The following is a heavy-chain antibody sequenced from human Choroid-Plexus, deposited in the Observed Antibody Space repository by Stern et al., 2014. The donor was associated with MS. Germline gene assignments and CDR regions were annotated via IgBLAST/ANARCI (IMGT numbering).Heavy chain of an antibody. CDR3: AKDRHYLTYFFDH. CDR1: GFTFGSCA. D-gene: IGHD2/OR15-2a*01. CDR2: VSYDGSNK. J-gene: IGHJ5*02. V-gene: IGHV3-30*18. Sequence: DQLVASGGGVVQPGRPLRLSCVASGFTFGSCAMHWVRQAPGKGLEWVAGVSYDGSNKYYADSVKGRFTIARGNSQNTLYMQMSSLRPEDTAVYYCAKDRHYLTYFFDHWGQGSLVTVSS.